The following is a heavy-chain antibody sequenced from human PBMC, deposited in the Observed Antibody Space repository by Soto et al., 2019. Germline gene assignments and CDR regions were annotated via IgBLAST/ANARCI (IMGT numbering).Heavy chain of an antibody. CDR2: ITGSGGST. Sequence: EVQLLESGGGLVQPGGSLRLSCAASGFTFSSYVMTWVRQAPGKGLEWVSGITGSGGSTYYADSVKGRITISRDNSKNTLYLQMNSLRDEDTAIYYCAKAGGDCSGGSCYSGQGDNWGQGTLVTVSS. D-gene: IGHD2-15*01. J-gene: IGHJ4*02. V-gene: IGHV3-23*01. CDR3: AKAGGDCSGGSCYSGQGDN. CDR1: GFTFSSYV.